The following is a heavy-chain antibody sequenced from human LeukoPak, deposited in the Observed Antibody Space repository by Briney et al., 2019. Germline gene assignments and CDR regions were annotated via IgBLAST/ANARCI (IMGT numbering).Heavy chain of an antibody. V-gene: IGHV4-34*01. CDR3: ARRDGYSPYWYFDL. J-gene: IGHJ2*01. CDR2: INHSGST. CDR1: GGSFSGYY. Sequence: SETLSLTCAVYGGSFSGYYWSWIRQPPGKGLEWIGEINHSGSTNYNPSLKSRVTISVDTSKNQFSLKLSSVTAADTAVYYCARRDGYSPYWYFDLWGRGTLVTVSS. D-gene: IGHD5-24*01.